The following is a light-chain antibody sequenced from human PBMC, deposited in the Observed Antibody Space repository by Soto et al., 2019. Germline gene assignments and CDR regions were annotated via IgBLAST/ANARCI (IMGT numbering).Light chain of an antibody. Sequence: IVMTQSPATVSASPGERVTLSCRASQSVSGNVAWYHQKPGQPPRLLVYGASTTATDIPARFFGSGSETDFTLTITRLQSEDFGTYYCQQFNSWTRTFGPGTRVDI. J-gene: IGKJ3*01. CDR2: GAS. CDR3: QQFNSWTRT. V-gene: IGKV3-15*01. CDR1: QSVSGN.